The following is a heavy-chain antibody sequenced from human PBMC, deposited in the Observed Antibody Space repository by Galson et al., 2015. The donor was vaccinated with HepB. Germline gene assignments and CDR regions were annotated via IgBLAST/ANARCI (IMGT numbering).Heavy chain of an antibody. CDR2: TYYRSKWYN. CDR1: GDSVSSNSAA. V-gene: IGHV6-1*01. Sequence: CAISGDSVSSNSAAWNWIRQSPSRGLEWLGRTYYRSKWYNDYAVSVKSRITINPDTSKNQFSLQLNSVTPDDTAVYYWSREWFGEFSWLGSWGQGTLVTVSS. J-gene: IGHJ4*02. D-gene: IGHD3-10*01. CDR3: SREWFGEFSWLGS.